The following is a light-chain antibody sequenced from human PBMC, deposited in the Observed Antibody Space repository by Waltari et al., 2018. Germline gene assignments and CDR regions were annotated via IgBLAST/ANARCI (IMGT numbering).Light chain of an antibody. Sequence: DIVMTQSPDSLAVSLGERATINCKSSQSVLYSSNNKNYLAWYQQKPGQPPKLLIYWASTRESGVPDGFSGSGSGTDFTLTISGLQAEDVAVYYCQQYYSTPYTFGHGTKLEIK. CDR2: WAS. CDR1: QSVLYSSNNKNY. J-gene: IGKJ2*01. CDR3: QQYYSTPYT. V-gene: IGKV4-1*01.